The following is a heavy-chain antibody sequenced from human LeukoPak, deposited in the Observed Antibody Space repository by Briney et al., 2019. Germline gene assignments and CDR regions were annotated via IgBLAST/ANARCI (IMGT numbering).Heavy chain of an antibody. V-gene: IGHV3-21*01. Sequence: KAGGSLRLSCAASGFTFSSYSMNWVRQAPGKGLEWVSSISSSSSYIYYADSVKGRFTISRDNAKNSLYLQMNSLRAEDTAVYYCAKDSEAYCGGDCYPPFDYWGQGTLVTVSS. CDR2: ISSSSSYI. J-gene: IGHJ4*02. CDR1: GFTFSSYS. D-gene: IGHD2-21*02. CDR3: AKDSEAYCGGDCYPPFDY.